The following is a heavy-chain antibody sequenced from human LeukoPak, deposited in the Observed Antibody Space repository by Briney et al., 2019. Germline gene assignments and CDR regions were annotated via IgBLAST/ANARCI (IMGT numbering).Heavy chain of an antibody. V-gene: IGHV4-39*07. CDR2: INHSGST. Sequence: PSETLSLTCTVSGGSISSSSYYWGWIRQPPGKGLEWIGEINHSGSTNYNPSLKSRVTISVDTSKNQFSLKLSSVTAADTAVYYCARIHLPLYYYDSSGYSYYFDYWGQGTLVTVSS. D-gene: IGHD3-22*01. CDR1: GGSISSSSYY. J-gene: IGHJ4*02. CDR3: ARIHLPLYYYDSSGYSYYFDY.